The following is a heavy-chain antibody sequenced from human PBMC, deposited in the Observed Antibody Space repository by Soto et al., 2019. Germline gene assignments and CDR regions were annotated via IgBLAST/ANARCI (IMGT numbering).Heavy chain of an antibody. J-gene: IGHJ1*01. CDR1: GFTFSNYW. D-gene: IGHD3-10*01. V-gene: IGHV3-74*03. Sequence: GGSLRLSCAASGFTFSNYWMHWVRQAPGKGLVWVSGIKSDGSRTTYADSVKGRFTISRDNAKNTLYLQMNSLRAEDTAVYFCARDEGVAMVRGYDICGQGTLVTGSS. CDR3: ARDEGVAMVRGYDI. CDR2: IKSDGSRT.